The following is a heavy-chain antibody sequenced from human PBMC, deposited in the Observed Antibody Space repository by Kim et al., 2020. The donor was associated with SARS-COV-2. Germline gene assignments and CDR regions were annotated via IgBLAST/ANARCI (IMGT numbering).Heavy chain of an antibody. CDR3: ARDQQGDPAAYFDF. CDR2: IFAGNGDS. J-gene: IGHJ4*02. V-gene: IGHV1-3*01. CDR1: GYIFSKYV. Sequence: ASVRVSCKASGYIFSKYVIHWVRQGPGQRLEWMGCIFAGNGDSKYSQKFQDRITISRDKSTSTAYVELNSLKSEDTAVYYCARDQQGDPAAYFDFWGQGSLVTVPS.